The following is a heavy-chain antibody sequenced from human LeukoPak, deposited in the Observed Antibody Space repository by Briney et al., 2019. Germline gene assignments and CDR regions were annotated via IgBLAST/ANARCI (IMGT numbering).Heavy chain of an antibody. CDR1: GGSISSSSYY. CDR2: IYYSGST. Sequence: SETLSFTCTVSGGSISSSSYYWGWIRQPPGKGLEWIGSIYYSGSTYYNPSLKSRVTISVDTSKNQFSLKLSSVTAADTAVYSCARLAAEGLVITPWGQGTLVTVSS. D-gene: IGHD3/OR15-3a*01. J-gene: IGHJ5*02. CDR3: ARLAAEGLVITP. V-gene: IGHV4-39*01.